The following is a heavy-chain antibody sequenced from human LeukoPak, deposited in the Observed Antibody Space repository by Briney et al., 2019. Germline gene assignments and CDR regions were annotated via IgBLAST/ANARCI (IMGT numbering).Heavy chain of an antibody. D-gene: IGHD4-11*01. V-gene: IGHV1-18*01. J-gene: IGHJ4*02. Sequence: ASVKVSCKASGYIFTNYGVSWVRQAPGQGLEWMAWISGYNTYTTYAQKFQGRVTVTTDTSTSTAYMELRSLRSDDTAVYYCARDPRTVTSSFDYWGQGTLVTVSS. CDR1: GYIFTNYG. CDR2: ISGYNTYT. CDR3: ARDPRTVTSSFDY.